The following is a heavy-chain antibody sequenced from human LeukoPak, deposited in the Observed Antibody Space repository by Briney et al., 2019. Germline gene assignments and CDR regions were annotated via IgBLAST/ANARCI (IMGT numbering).Heavy chain of an antibody. D-gene: IGHD2-15*01. CDR3: ARDVGYCSGGSCYYFDY. CDR2: IIPIFGTA. J-gene: IGHJ4*02. CDR1: GGTFSSYA. Sequence: ASVKVSCKASGGTFSSYAISWVRQAPGQGLEWMGGIIPIFGTANYAQKFQGRVTITADKSTSTAYMELSSLRSEDTAVYYCARDVGYCSGGSCYYFDYWGQGTLVTVSS. V-gene: IGHV1-69*06.